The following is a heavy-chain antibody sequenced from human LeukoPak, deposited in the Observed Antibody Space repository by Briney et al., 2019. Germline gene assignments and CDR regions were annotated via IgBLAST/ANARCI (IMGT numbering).Heavy chain of an antibody. V-gene: IGHV3-9*01. Sequence: GRSLRLSCAASGFTFDDYAMHWVRQAPGKGLEWVSGISWNSGSIGYADSVKGRFTISRDNSKNTLYLQMNSLRAEDTAVYYCAKDRSLSSLYSSSLKPSLWDYWGQGTLVTVSS. J-gene: IGHJ4*02. CDR1: GFTFDDYA. CDR2: ISWNSGSI. D-gene: IGHD6-13*01. CDR3: AKDRSLSSLYSSSLKPSLWDY.